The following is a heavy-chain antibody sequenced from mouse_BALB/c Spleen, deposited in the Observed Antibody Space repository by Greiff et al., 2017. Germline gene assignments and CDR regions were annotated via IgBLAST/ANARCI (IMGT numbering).Heavy chain of an antibody. D-gene: IGHD1-2*01. CDR2: IYPGNSDT. CDR1: GYSFTSYW. J-gene: IGHJ2*01. V-gene: IGHV1-5*01. CDR3: TRGFITTATFDY. Sequence: EVQLQQSGTVLARPGASVKMSCKASGYSFTSYWMHWVKQRPGQGLEWIGAIYPGNSDTSYNQKFKGKAKLTAVTSASTAYMELSSLTNEDSAVYYCTRGFITTATFDYWGQGTTLTVSS.